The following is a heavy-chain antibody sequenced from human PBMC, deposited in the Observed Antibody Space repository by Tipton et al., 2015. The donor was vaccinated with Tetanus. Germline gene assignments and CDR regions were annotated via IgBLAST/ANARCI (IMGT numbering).Heavy chain of an antibody. D-gene: IGHD2-21*02. V-gene: IGHV3-21*01. Sequence: QLVQSGGGVVQPGRSLRLSCAASGLTFSDYGMHWVRQAPGKGLEWVSSISSSSRYIYYADSVKGRFTISRDNAKNSLYLQMISLRAEDTAVYSCARGMAEASNCGGDCYSDYWGQGTLVTVSS. CDR2: ISSSSRYI. CDR1: GLTFSDYG. J-gene: IGHJ4*02. CDR3: ARGMAEASNCGGDCYSDY.